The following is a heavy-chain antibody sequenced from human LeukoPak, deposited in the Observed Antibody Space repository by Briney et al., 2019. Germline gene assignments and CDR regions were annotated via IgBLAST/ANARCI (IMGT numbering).Heavy chain of an antibody. D-gene: IGHD4-23*01. Sequence: SGPTLVNPTQTLTLTCTFSGFSLSTSGVGVGWIRQPPGKALEWLALIYWNDDKRYSPSLKSRLTITKDTSKNQVVLTMTNMDPVDTAAYYCAHSPPVYGGERPYYFDYWGQGTLVTVSS. CDR2: IYWNDDK. V-gene: IGHV2-5*01. J-gene: IGHJ4*02. CDR3: AHSPPVYGGERPYYFDY. CDR1: GFSLSTSGVG.